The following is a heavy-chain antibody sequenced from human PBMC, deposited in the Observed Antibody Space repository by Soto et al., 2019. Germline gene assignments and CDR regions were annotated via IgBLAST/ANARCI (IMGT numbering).Heavy chain of an antibody. J-gene: IGHJ4*02. Sequence: ESGGGVVQPGRSLRLSCAASGFTFSSYGMHWVRQAPGKGLEWVAVISYDGSNKYYADSVKGRFTISRDNSKNTLYLQMNSLRAEDTAVYYCAKDLVATGDYWGQGTLVTVSS. V-gene: IGHV3-30*18. CDR2: ISYDGSNK. CDR1: GFTFSSYG. CDR3: AKDLVATGDY. D-gene: IGHD5-12*01.